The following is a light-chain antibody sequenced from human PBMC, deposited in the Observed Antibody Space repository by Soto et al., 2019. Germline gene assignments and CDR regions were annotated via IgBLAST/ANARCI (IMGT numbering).Light chain of an antibody. V-gene: IGLV2-14*01. Sequence: QSVLTQPASVSGSPGQSITISCTGTSNDVGGYNYVSWYQQHPGKAPKLMIYDVSNRPSGVSNRFSGSKSGNTASLTISGLQAEDEAGYYCSSYTSSSIVFGTGTKVTVL. CDR1: SNDVGGYNY. CDR2: DVS. CDR3: SSYTSSSIV. J-gene: IGLJ1*01.